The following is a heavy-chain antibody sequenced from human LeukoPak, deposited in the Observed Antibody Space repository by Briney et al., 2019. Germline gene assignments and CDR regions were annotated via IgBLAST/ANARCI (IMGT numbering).Heavy chain of an antibody. CDR3: ARDAWSRKQQLVPSNPTFDY. CDR2: IYYSGST. CDR1: GGSISSSSYY. J-gene: IGHJ4*02. V-gene: IGHV4-39*07. Sequence: SETLSLTCTVSGGSISSSSYYWGWIRQPPGKGLEWIGSIYYSGSTYYNPSLKSRVTISVDTSKNQFSLKLSSVTAADTAVYYCARDAWSRKQQLVPSNPTFDYWGQGTLVTVSS. D-gene: IGHD6-13*01.